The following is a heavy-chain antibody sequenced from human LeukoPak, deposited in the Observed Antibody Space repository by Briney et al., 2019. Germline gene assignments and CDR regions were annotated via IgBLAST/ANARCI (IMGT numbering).Heavy chain of an antibody. CDR3: ARDAIVRYYDSSGYPYFDY. CDR2: INPNSGGT. Sequence: GASVKVSSKASGYTFTGYYMHWVRQAPGQGLEWMGWINPNSGGTNYAQKFQGRVTMTRDTSISTAYMELSRLRSDDTAVYYCARDAIVRYYDSSGYPYFDYWGQGTLVTVSS. CDR1: GYTFTGYY. J-gene: IGHJ4*02. D-gene: IGHD3-22*01. V-gene: IGHV1-2*02.